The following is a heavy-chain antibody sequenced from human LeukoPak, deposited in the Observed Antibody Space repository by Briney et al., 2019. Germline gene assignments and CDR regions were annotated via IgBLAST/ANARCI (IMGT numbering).Heavy chain of an antibody. D-gene: IGHD3-10*01. CDR1: GYTFTSYG. J-gene: IGHJ6*02. CDR2: ISAYNGNT. CDR3: ARRALTTMVRGVIINDYYYYGMDV. V-gene: IGHV1-18*01. Sequence: ASVKVSCKASGYTFTSYGISWVRQAPGQGLEWMGWISAYNGNTKYAQKVQGRVTMTTDTSTSTAYMELRSLRSDDTAVYYCARRALTTMVRGVIINDYYYYGMDVWGQGTTVTVSS.